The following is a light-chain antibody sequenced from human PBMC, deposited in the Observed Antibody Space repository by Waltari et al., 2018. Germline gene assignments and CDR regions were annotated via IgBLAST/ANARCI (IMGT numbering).Light chain of an antibody. CDR3: LLYYGGARV. J-gene: IGLJ3*02. Sequence: QAVVTQEPSLTVSPGGTVTLPCGSSTGAATSGHYPYWFQRKPGQVPRTLIYDASNKHSGTPARFSGSLLGGKAALTLSGAQPEDEADYYCLLYYGGARVFGGGTKLTVL. V-gene: IGLV7-46*01. CDR1: TGAATSGHY. CDR2: DAS.